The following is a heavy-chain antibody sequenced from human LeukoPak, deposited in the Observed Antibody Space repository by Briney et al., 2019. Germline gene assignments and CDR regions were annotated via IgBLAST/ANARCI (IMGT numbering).Heavy chain of an antibody. CDR1: GFTFSSYS. V-gene: IGHV3-21*06. CDR3: ARDRILAGYYPPDALDM. D-gene: IGHD3-9*01. J-gene: IGHJ3*02. Sequence: PGGSLRLSCAASGFTFSSYSMNWVRRAPGKGLEWVSSISSGSSDIRYADSLKGRITISRDNAKNSLYLQMYSLRAEDTAVYFCARDRILAGYYPPDALDMWGQGTMVTVSS. CDR2: ISSGSSDI.